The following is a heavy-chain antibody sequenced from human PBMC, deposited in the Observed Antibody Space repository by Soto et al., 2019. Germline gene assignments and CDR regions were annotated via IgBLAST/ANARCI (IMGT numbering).Heavy chain of an antibody. D-gene: IGHD5-12*01. CDR1: GDSISSYY. V-gene: IGHV4-59*01. CDR3: ARGVATIGP. J-gene: IGHJ5*02. Sequence: QVQLQESGPRLVKPSETLSLTCTVSGDSISSYYWTWIRQSPGKGLEWIGYIYYSGSTNYNPSLKSRVTISVDTSKNQFSLKLTSVTAADTAVYYCARGVATIGPWGQGTLVTVSS. CDR2: IYYSGST.